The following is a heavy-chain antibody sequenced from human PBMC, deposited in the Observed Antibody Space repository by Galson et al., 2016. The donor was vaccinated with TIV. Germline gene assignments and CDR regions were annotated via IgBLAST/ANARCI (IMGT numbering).Heavy chain of an antibody. CDR3: ARDDGYTSGSDY. D-gene: IGHD6-19*01. V-gene: IGHV1-2*04. CDR2: IKPNTGGT. J-gene: IGHJ4*02. CDR1: GYKFIGYH. Sequence: SVKVSCKASGYKFIGYHVHWVRQAPGQGLEWMGWIKPNTGGTNYAQKFQGWVSMTRDTSINTAYMELSRLKSDDTAVYYCARDDGYTSGSDYWGQGTQVTVSS.